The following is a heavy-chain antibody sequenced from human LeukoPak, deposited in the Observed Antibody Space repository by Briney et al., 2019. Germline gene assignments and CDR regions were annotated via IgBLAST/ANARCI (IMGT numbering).Heavy chain of an antibody. CDR2: INHSGST. D-gene: IGHD1-7*01. Sequence: SETLSLTCAVYGGSFSGYYWSWIRQPPGKGLEWIGEINHSGSTNYNPSLKCRVTISVDTSKNQFSLKLSSVTAADTAVYYCARGRYNWNYVAYFDYWGQGTLVTVSS. J-gene: IGHJ4*02. CDR1: GGSFSGYY. CDR3: ARGRYNWNYVAYFDY. V-gene: IGHV4-34*01.